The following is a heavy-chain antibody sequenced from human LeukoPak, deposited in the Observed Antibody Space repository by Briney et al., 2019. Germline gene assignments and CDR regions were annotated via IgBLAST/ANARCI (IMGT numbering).Heavy chain of an antibody. CDR1: GGSISSGGYY. CDR3: AREGAALGY. CDR2: IYYSGST. Sequence: PSETLSLTCTVSGGSISSGGYYWSWIRQPPGKGLEWIGYIYYSGSTYYNPSLKSRVTISVDTSRNQFSLKLSSVTAADTAVYYCAREGAALGYWGQGTLVTVSS. J-gene: IGHJ4*02. D-gene: IGHD6-6*01. V-gene: IGHV4-30-4*08.